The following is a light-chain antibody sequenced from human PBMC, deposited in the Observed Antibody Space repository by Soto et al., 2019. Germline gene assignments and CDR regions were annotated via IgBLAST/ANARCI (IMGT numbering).Light chain of an antibody. J-gene: IGLJ3*02. V-gene: IGLV1-47*01. CDR1: SSNIGSNY. Sequence: QPVLTQPPSASGTPGQRVTISCSGSSSNIGSNYVYWYQQVPGTAPKLLIYRSNQRPSGVPDRFSGSKSGTSASLAISGLRSEDEADYYCAAWDDSLSGWVFGGGTQLTVL. CDR3: AAWDDSLSGWV. CDR2: RSN.